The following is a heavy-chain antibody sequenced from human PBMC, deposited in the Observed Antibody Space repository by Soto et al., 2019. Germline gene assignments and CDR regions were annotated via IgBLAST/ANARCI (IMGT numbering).Heavy chain of an antibody. D-gene: IGHD1-20*01. CDR2: IYYSGST. Sequence: PSETLSLTCTVSGGSISSGGYYWSWIRQHPGKGLEWIGYIYYSGSTYYNPSLKSRVTISVDTSKNQFSLKLSSVTAADTAVYYCARATPFFITGKVYNWFDPWGQGTLVTAPQ. CDR1: GGSISSGGYY. CDR3: ARATPFFITGKVYNWFDP. V-gene: IGHV4-31*03. J-gene: IGHJ5*02.